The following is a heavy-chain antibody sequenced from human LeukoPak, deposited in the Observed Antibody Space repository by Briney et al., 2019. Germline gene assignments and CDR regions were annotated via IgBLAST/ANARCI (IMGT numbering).Heavy chain of an antibody. CDR1: GGSFSGYY. CDR3: ARGLSSYGNTGVYHLDY. V-gene: IGHV4-34*01. D-gene: IGHD5-18*01. CDR2: INHSGST. J-gene: IGHJ4*02. Sequence: PSETLSLTCAVYGGSFSGYYWSWIRQPPGKGLEWIGEINHSGSTNYNPSLKSRVTISVDTSKNQFSLKLSSVTAADTAVYYCARGLSSYGNTGVYHLDYWGQGTLVTVSS.